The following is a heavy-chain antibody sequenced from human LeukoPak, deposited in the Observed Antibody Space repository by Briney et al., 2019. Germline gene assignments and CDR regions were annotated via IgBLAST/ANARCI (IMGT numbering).Heavy chain of an antibody. CDR2: INHSGST. J-gene: IGHJ3*02. CDR1: GGPFSGYY. CDR3: ARGPKTYYYDSSGYLCPGAFDI. D-gene: IGHD3-22*01. V-gene: IGHV4-34*01. Sequence: PSETLSLTCAVYGGPFSGYYWSCLRQPPGKGLEWIGEINHSGSTNYNPSLKGRVTISVGTSKNQFSLKLSSVTAADTAVYYCARGPKTYYYDSSGYLCPGAFDIWGQGTMVTVSS.